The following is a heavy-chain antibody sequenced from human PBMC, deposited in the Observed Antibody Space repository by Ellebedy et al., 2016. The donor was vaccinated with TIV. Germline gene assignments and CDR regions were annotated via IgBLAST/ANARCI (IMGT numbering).Heavy chain of an antibody. D-gene: IGHD2-15*01. CDR2: ISAYNGDT. V-gene: IGHV1-18*01. J-gene: IGHJ3*02. CDR3: AREADSDALDI. Sequence: ASVKVSCKASSNICSDYGINWVRQAPGQGLEWMGCISAYNGDTNYAQKFQGRVTMTTDTSTGTAYMELRSLTSDDTAVYYCAREADSDALDIWGQGTMVIVSS. CDR1: SNICSDYG.